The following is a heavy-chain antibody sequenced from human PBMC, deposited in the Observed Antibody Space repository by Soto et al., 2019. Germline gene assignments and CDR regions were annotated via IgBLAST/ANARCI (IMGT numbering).Heavy chain of an antibody. CDR1: GFTFSSYA. CDR2: ISYDGSNK. Sequence: VQLVESGGGVVQPGRSLRLSCAASGFTFSSYAMHWVRQAPGKGLEWVAVISYDGSNKYYADSVKGRFTISRDNSKNTLYLQMTSLRAEDTAVYYCARVAIRGVIRNNWFDPWGQGTLVTVSS. CDR3: ARVAIRGVIRNNWFDP. J-gene: IGHJ5*02. V-gene: IGHV3-30-3*01. D-gene: IGHD3-10*01.